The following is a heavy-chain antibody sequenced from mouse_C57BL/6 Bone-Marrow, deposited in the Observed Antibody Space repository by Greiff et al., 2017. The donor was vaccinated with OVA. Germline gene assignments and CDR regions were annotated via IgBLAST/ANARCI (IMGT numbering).Heavy chain of an antibody. CDR1: GYTFTDYN. CDR2: INPNNGGT. J-gene: IGHJ4*01. V-gene: IGHV1-22*01. Sequence: VQLQQSGPELVKPGASVKMSCKASGYTFTDYNMHWVKQSHGKSLEWIGYINPNNGGTSYNQKFKGKATLTVNKSSSTAYMELRSLTSEDSAVYYCAVPAGVAKGYYAMEYWGQGTTVSVSS. D-gene: IGHD1-1*01. CDR3: AVPAGVAKGYYAMEY.